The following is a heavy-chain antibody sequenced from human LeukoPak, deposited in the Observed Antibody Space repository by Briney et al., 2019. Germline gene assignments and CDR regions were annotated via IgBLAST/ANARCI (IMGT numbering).Heavy chain of an antibody. V-gene: IGHV4-34*01. CDR3: ARGTMVRGFIPLNDAFDI. CDR1: GGSFSGYY. J-gene: IGHJ3*02. Sequence: SETLSLTCAVYGGSFSGYYWSWIRQPPGKGLEWIGEINHSGSTNYNPSLKSRVTISLDTSKNHFSLKLSSVTAADTAVYYCARGTMVRGFIPLNDAFDIWGQGTMVTVSS. CDR2: INHSGST. D-gene: IGHD3-10*01.